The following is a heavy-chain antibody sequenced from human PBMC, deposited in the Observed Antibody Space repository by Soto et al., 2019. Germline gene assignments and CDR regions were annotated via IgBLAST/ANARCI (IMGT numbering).Heavy chain of an antibody. V-gene: IGHV3-30*18. Sequence: GGSRRLSCAASGFTFSSYGMHWVRQAPGKGLEWVAVISHDGSNKYNADSVKGRFTISRDNSKNTLYLQMNSLRAEDTAVYYCAKGGSDTALDYWGQGTLVTVSS. CDR2: ISHDGSNK. D-gene: IGHD5-18*01. CDR1: GFTFSSYG. CDR3: AKGGSDTALDY. J-gene: IGHJ4*02.